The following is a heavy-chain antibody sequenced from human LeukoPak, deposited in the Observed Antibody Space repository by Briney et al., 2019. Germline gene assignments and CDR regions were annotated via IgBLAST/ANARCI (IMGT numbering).Heavy chain of an antibody. CDR3: ARDSVAGVFDY. CDR2: ISYDGSNK. CDR1: GFTFSSCA. Sequence: GGSLRHSCAASGFTFSSCAMHWVRQAPGKGLEWVAVISYDGSNKYYADSVKGRLTISRDNSKNTLYLQMNSLRAEDTAVYYCARDSVAGVFDYWGQGTLVTVSS. V-gene: IGHV3-30-3*01. J-gene: IGHJ4*02. D-gene: IGHD6-19*01.